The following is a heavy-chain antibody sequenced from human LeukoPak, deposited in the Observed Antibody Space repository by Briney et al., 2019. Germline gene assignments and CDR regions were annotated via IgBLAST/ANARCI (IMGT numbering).Heavy chain of an antibody. J-gene: IGHJ4*02. CDR1: GFTFSSYW. CDR2: IKQDGSEK. V-gene: IGHV3-7*01. Sequence: GGSLRLSCAASGFTFSSYWMSWVRQAPGKGLEWVANIKQDGSEKYYVDSVKGRFTISRDNAKNSLYLQMNSLRAEDTAVYYCARLAKLDRFGDAASSRGPVGYWGQGTLVTVSS. CDR3: ARLAKLDRFGDAASSRGPVGY. D-gene: IGHD3-10*01.